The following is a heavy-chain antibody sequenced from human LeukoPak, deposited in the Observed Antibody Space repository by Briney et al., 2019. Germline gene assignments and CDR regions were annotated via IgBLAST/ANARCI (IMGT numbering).Heavy chain of an antibody. CDR3: ARHAHYCSSTSCYAEWFDP. D-gene: IGHD2-2*01. V-gene: IGHV4-39*01. CDR2: IYYSGST. CDR1: GGSISSSSYY. J-gene: IGHJ5*02. Sequence: PSETLSLTCTVSGGSISSSSYYWGWIRQPPGKGLEWIGSIYYSGSTYYNPSLKSRVTISVDTSKNQFSLKLSSVTAADTAVYYCARHAHYCSSTSCYAEWFDPWGQGTLVTVSS.